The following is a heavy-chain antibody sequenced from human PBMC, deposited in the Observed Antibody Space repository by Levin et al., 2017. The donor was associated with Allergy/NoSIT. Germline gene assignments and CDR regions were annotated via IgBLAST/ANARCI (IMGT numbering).Heavy chain of an antibody. Sequence: RAGGSLRLSCAASGFTFGAYAMSWVRQAPGKGLEWVSTVNGGGGATYYADSVKGRFTISRDNSKNTLYLQMNSLRAEDTAVYYCAKPPTRDGDYPFDYWGQGTLVTVSS. D-gene: IGHD4-17*01. V-gene: IGHV3-23*01. CDR2: VNGGGGAT. CDR1: GFTFGAYA. J-gene: IGHJ4*02. CDR3: AKPPTRDGDYPFDY.